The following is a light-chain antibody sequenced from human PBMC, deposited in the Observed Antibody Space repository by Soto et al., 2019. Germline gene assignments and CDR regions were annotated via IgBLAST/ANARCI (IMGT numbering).Light chain of an antibody. J-gene: IGKJ1*01. V-gene: IGKV4-1*01. Sequence: DIVMTQSPDSLAVPLGERATINCKSSQSVFYSPKNKDYLAWFQQKPGQPPKLLIYWASTRQSGVPDRFSGSGSGTDFTLTISALQPDDVAVYYCQQYYTTPWTFGPGTKVDIK. CDR1: QSVFYSPKNKDY. CDR2: WAS. CDR3: QQYYTTPWT.